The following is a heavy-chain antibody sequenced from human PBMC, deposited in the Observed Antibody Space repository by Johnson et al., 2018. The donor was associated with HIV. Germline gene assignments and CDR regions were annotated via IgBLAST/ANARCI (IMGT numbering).Heavy chain of an antibody. CDR1: GCTFSSYD. V-gene: IGHV3-13*01. J-gene: IGHJ3*02. D-gene: IGHD6-19*01. CDR3: ARVLADGWFSYDVFDI. CDR2: IGPAGDT. Sequence: VQLVESGGGVVQPGRSLRLSCAASGCTFSSYDMHWVRQATGKGLEWVSTIGPAGDTYYVDSVKGRFTISRDNAKNSLFLEMNSLRAEDTAVYYCARVLADGWFSYDVFDIWGQGTMVTVSS.